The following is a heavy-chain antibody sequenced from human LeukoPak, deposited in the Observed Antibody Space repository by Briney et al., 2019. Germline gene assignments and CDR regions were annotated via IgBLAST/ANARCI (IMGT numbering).Heavy chain of an antibody. CDR2: ISWNSGSI. Sequence: GRSLRLSCAASGFTFDDYAMHWVRQAPGKGLEWVSGISWNSGSIGYADSVKGRFTISRDNAKKSLYLQMNSLRVEDTALYYCAKDRRAGLDALDIWGQGTMVTVSS. CDR3: AKDRRAGLDALDI. D-gene: IGHD6-19*01. V-gene: IGHV3-9*01. J-gene: IGHJ3*02. CDR1: GFTFDDYA.